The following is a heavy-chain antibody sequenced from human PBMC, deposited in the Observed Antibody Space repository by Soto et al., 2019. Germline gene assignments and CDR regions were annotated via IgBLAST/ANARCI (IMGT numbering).Heavy chain of an antibody. CDR3: ARVSSDSSGFDDVNAWFDC. CDR1: GGSISSGDYY. Sequence: SETLSLTCTVSGGSISSGDYYWSWIRQPPGKGLEWTGYIYYSGSTYYNPSLKSRVTISVDTSKNQFSLQLSSVTAADTAVYYCARVSSDSSGFDDVNAWFDCRGQGTLVTVSS. CDR2: IYYSGST. D-gene: IGHD3-22*01. J-gene: IGHJ5*01. V-gene: IGHV4-30-4*01.